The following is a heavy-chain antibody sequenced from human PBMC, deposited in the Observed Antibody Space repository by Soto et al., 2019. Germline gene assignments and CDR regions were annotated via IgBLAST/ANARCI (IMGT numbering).Heavy chain of an antibody. V-gene: IGHV3-48*02. CDR3: ATDELSSRYAFWSGYRPYYYYGMDV. CDR1: GFTFSSYS. J-gene: IGHJ6*02. D-gene: IGHD3-3*01. CDR2: ISSSSSTI. Sequence: GGSLRLSCAASGFTFSSYSMNWVRQAPGKGLEWVSYISSSSSTIYYADSVKGRFTISRDNAKNSLYLQMNSLRDEDTAVYYCATDELSSRYAFWSGYRPYYYYGMDVWGQGTTVTVSS.